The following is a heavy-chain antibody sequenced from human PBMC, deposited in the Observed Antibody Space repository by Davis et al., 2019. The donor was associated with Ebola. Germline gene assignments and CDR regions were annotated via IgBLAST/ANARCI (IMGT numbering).Heavy chain of an antibody. CDR2: IYYSGST. CDR3: ARLRFWSGYYTGVYFDY. Sequence: MPSETLSLTCPVSGGSISSSSYYWGWIRQPPGKGLEWIGSIYYSGSTYYNPSLKSRVTISVDTSKNQFSLKLSSVTAADTAVYYCARLRFWSGYYTGVYFDYWGQGTLVTVSS. CDR1: GGSISSSSYY. D-gene: IGHD3-3*01. J-gene: IGHJ4*02. V-gene: IGHV4-39*01.